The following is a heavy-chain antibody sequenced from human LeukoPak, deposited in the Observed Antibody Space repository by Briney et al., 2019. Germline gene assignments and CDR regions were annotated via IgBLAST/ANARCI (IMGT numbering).Heavy chain of an antibody. D-gene: IGHD2-21*01. CDR3: ASLRGIAIATVDY. CDR2: VSGFGGST. V-gene: IGHV3-23*01. J-gene: IGHJ4*02. Sequence: PGGSLRLSCAASGFAFSSYAVTWVRQAPGRGLEWVSAVSGFGGSTYYADSVKDRFTISRDNSKNTLYLQMTRLRAEDTAIYYCASLRGIAIATVDYWGQGTLVTVSS. CDR1: GFAFSSYA.